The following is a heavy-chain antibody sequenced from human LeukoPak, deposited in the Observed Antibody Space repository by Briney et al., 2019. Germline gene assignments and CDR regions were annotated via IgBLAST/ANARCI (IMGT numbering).Heavy chain of an antibody. CDR3: AIVVVANDYYYYMDV. Sequence: SVKVSCKASGCTFSSYAISWVRQAPGQGLEWMGGIIPIFGTANYAQKFQGRVTITTDESTSTAYMELSSMRSEDTAVYYCAIVVVANDYYYYMDVWGKGTTVTVSS. CDR1: GCTFSSYA. J-gene: IGHJ6*03. D-gene: IGHD3-22*01. CDR2: IIPIFGTA. V-gene: IGHV1-69*05.